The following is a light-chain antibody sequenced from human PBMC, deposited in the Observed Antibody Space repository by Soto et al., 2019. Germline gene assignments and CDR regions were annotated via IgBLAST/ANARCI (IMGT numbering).Light chain of an antibody. Sequence: DIQMTQSPSSLSASVGDRVTITCRASQSISSYLNWYQQKPGKAPKLLIYAASTLQSGVPSRFSGSGSGIDFTLTIRRLQPEDFATYYCQQSYSTPGSFGQGTRLEIK. CDR3: QQSYSTPGS. V-gene: IGKV1-39*01. CDR2: AAS. CDR1: QSISSY. J-gene: IGKJ5*01.